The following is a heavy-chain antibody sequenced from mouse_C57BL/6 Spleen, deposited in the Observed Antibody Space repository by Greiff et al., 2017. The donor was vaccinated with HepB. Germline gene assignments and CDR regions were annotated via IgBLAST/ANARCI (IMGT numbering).Heavy chain of an antibody. D-gene: IGHD1-1*01. V-gene: IGHV1-54*01. CDR2: INPGSGGT. CDR3: ARGEDGSSEGYFDV. Sequence: QVQLKESGAELVRPGTSVKVSCKASGYAFTNYLIEWVKQRPGQGLEWIGVINPGSGGTNYNEKFKGKATLTADKSSSTAYMQLSSLTSEDSAVYFCARGEDGSSEGYFDVWGTGTTVTVSS. CDR1: GYAFTNYL. J-gene: IGHJ1*03.